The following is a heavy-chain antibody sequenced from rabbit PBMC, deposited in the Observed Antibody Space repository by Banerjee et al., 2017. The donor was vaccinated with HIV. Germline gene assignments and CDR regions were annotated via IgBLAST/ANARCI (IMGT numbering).Heavy chain of an antibody. CDR1: GFSFSRNYH. Sequence: QSLEESGGDLVKPGASLTLTCTASGFSFSRNYHMCWVRQAPGKGLEWIACIYAGSTYYATWAKGRFTISKTSSTTVTLQMTSLTAADTATYFCARDAGYAGSNLWGPGTLVTVS. J-gene: IGHJ4*01. V-gene: IGHV1S40*01. CDR3: ARDAGYAGSNL. CDR2: IYAGST. D-gene: IGHD4-2*01.